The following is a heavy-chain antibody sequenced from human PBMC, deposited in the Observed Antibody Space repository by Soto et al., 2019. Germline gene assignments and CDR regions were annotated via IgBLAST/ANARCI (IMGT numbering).Heavy chain of an antibody. Sequence: QVHLVQSGAEVKKPGASVKVSCKGSGYTFTSYGITWVRQAPGQGLEWMGWISAPNGNTDYAQKPQGRVNVTRDTSKITAYMELRSLRSDDTAVDYCARGRYGDYWGQGALVTVSS. D-gene: IGHD1-1*01. V-gene: IGHV1-18*01. CDR1: GYTFTSYG. CDR3: ARGRYGDY. CDR2: ISAPNGNT. J-gene: IGHJ4*02.